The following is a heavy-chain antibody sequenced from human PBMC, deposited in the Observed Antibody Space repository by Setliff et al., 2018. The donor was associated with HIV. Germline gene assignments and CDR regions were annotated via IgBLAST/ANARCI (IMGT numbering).Heavy chain of an antibody. V-gene: IGHV3-66*01. J-gene: IGHJ4*02. CDR1: GFTGGNYN. Sequence: GSLRLSCAASGFTGGNYNMNWVRQAPGKGLEWVSIIYSGCTTYYADSVEGRFTISRDNAKNSLYLQMNSLRAEDTAMYFCARDLRGSNFGVSEYWGQGTPVTVSS. CDR3: ARDLRGSNFGVSEY. CDR2: IYSGCTT. D-gene: IGHD1-26*01.